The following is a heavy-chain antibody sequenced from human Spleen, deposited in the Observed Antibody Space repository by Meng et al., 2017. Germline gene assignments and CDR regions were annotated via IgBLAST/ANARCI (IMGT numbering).Heavy chain of an antibody. CDR3: TRLLDRDY. CDR1: GFTFSKYW. Sequence: EEQLVESGGGVVQLGGSLRLSCSASGFTFSKYWMHWVRQAPGKGLVWISRISTDGSITNYADSVKGRFTISRDNAKNTVYLQMNSLRAEDTAVYYCTRLLDRDYWGQGTLVTVSS. D-gene: IGHD3-22*01. V-gene: IGHV3-74*01. CDR2: ISTDGSIT. J-gene: IGHJ4*02.